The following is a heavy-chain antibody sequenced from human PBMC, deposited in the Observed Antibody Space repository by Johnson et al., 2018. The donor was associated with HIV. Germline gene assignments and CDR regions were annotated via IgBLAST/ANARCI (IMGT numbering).Heavy chain of an antibody. V-gene: IGHV3-66*03. D-gene: IGHD3-22*01. CDR1: GFTVSSNY. Sequence: EVQLVESGGGLIQPGGSLRLSCAASGFTVSSNYMSWVRQAPGKGLEWVSVIYSGGNTYYADSVKGRFTISRDSSKNTLYLQMNSLRAEDTAVYYCARGSRYTYDNDDAYLLHAFDFWGQGTMVTVSS. CDR2: IYSGGNT. CDR3: ARGSRYTYDNDDAYLLHAFDF. J-gene: IGHJ3*01.